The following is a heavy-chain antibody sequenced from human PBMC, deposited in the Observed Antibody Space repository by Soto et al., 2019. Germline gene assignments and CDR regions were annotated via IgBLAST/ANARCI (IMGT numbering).Heavy chain of an antibody. D-gene: IGHD2-2*01. Sequence: EVQLLESGGGLVQPGGSLRLSCAASGFTFSSFAMSWVRQAPGKGLEWVSAISGSGGSTYYADSVKGRFTISRDNSKNTLYVQMNSLRVEDTAVYYCANCYVRVPPRPEGYWGQGTLVTVSS. CDR3: ANCYVRVPPRPEGY. V-gene: IGHV3-23*01. CDR1: GFTFSSFA. J-gene: IGHJ4*02. CDR2: ISGSGGST.